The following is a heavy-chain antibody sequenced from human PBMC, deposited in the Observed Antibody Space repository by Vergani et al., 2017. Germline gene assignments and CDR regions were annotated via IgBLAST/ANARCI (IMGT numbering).Heavy chain of an antibody. CDR2: IWYDGSDK. Sequence: QVKLVESGGGVVQPGRSLRLSCTASGFIFSSYGMHWVRQAQGKGLEWVAVIWYDGSDKYYVDSVKGRFIISRDNSKNTLYLQMNSLRAEDTAVYYCARGRLPYDHWGQGTLVTVSS. CDR1: GFIFSSYG. CDR3: ARGRLPYDH. V-gene: IGHV3-33*01. J-gene: IGHJ4*02. D-gene: IGHD2-2*02.